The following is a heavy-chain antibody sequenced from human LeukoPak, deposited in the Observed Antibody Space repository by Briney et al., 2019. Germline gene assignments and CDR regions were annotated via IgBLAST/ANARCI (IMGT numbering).Heavy chain of an antibody. D-gene: IGHD5-24*01. CDR1: GFSFSDYW. J-gene: IGHJ4*02. V-gene: IGHV3-7*01. CDR3: ARPSPPGDGYNPCDY. CDR2: IKQDGSEK. Sequence: PGGSLRLSCVASGFSFSDYWMTWVRQAPGKGLEWVANIKQDGSEKYYVDSVKGRFTISRDNAKNSLYLQMNSLRPEDTAVYYCARPSPPGDGYNPCDYWGPGALVIVSS.